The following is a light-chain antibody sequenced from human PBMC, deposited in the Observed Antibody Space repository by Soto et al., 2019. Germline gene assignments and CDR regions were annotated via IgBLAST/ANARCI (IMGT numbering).Light chain of an antibody. V-gene: IGLV2-8*01. Sequence: SVLTQPPSASGSPGQSVTISCNGTSSDVGGYNYVSWYQQHPGKAPKLMIYEVNKRPSGVPDRFSGSKSGNTASLTVSGLQAEDEADYYCNSYAGSPYVFGTGTKVTVL. J-gene: IGLJ1*01. CDR1: SSDVGGYNY. CDR2: EVN. CDR3: NSYAGSPYV.